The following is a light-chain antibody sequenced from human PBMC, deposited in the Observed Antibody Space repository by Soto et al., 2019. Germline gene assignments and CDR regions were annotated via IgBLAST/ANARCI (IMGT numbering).Light chain of an antibody. CDR2: EVS. J-gene: IGLJ2*01. Sequence: SALTQPPSASGSPGQSVTISCTGTSSDVGGYNYDSWYQQHPGKAPKLMIYEVSKRPSGVPDRFSGSKSGNTASLTVSGLQAEDEADYYCSSYAGSNNFVVFGGGTKLTVL. V-gene: IGLV2-8*01. CDR1: SSDVGGYNY. CDR3: SSYAGSNNFVV.